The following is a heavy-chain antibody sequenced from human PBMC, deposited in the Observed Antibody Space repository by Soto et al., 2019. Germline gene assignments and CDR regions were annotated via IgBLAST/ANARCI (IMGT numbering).Heavy chain of an antibody. V-gene: IGHV4-59*01. CDR1: GGSISGYY. CDR3: ARAIMVRGVIKRNWFDP. CDR2: IYYSGST. Sequence: PSETLSLTCTVSGGSISGYYWSWIRQPPGKGLEWIGYIYYSGSTNYNPSLKSRVTISVDTSKNQFSLKLSSVTAADTAVYYCARAIMVRGVIKRNWFDPWGQGTLVTVSP. J-gene: IGHJ5*02. D-gene: IGHD3-10*01.